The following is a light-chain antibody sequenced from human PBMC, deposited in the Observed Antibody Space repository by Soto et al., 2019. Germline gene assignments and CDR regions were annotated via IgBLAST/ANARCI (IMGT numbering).Light chain of an antibody. Sequence: QSVLTQPASVSGSPGQSITISCTGTTSDVGGYYYVSWYQQHPGTAPKLMIYEVSNRPSGVSTRFSGSKSGKTASLSISGLQPEDEADYYCSSYTSSSTYVFGTGTKVTVL. J-gene: IGLJ1*01. V-gene: IGLV2-14*01. CDR2: EVS. CDR1: TSDVGGYYY. CDR3: SSYTSSSTYV.